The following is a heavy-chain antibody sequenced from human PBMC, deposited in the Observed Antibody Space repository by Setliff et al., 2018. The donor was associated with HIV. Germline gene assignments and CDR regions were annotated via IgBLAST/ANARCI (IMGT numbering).Heavy chain of an antibody. CDR1: AYTFNSSY. V-gene: IGHV1-46*02. J-gene: IGHJ4*02. Sequence: SCKTSAYTFNSSYMHWIRQAPGQGLEWMGLIGPSGSSTTYAQNFQGRVTMSRDTSTNTVYMELSSLRSEDTAVYYCARDHIAARSVDYWGQGTLVTVSS. D-gene: IGHD6-6*01. CDR2: IGPSGSST. CDR3: ARDHIAARSVDY.